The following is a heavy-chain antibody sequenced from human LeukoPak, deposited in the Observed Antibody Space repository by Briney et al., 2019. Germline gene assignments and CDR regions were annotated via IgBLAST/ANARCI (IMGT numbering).Heavy chain of an antibody. CDR2: XXXXXXT. V-gene: IGHV4-34*01. CDR3: ASGYYGSGSRPALLYYYYGMDV. Sequence: SETLSLTCAVYGGSFSGYYWSWIRQPPGKGLXXXXXXXXXXXTNYNPSLKSRVTVSVDTSKNQFSLKLSSVTAADTAVYYCASGYYGSGSRPALLYYYYGMDVWGQGTTVTVSS. J-gene: IGHJ6*02. CDR1: GGSFSGYY. D-gene: IGHD3-10*01.